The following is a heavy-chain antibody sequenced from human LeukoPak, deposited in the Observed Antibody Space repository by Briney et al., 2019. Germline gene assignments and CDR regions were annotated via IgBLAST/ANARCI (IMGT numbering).Heavy chain of an antibody. Sequence: GGSLRLSCAASGFTFSNAWMSWVRQAPGKGLEWVGRIKSKTDGGTTDYAAPVKGRFTISRDDSKNTLYLQMNSLKTEDTAVYYCTTSLTHYYDSSGYPFDYWGQGTLVTVSS. J-gene: IGHJ4*02. CDR3: TTSLTHYYDSSGYPFDY. CDR2: IKSKTDGGTT. D-gene: IGHD3-22*01. CDR1: GFTFSNAW. V-gene: IGHV3-15*01.